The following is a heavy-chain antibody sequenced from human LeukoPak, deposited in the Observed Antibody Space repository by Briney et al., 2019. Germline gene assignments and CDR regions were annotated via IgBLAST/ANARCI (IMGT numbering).Heavy chain of an antibody. V-gene: IGHV1-24*01. J-gene: IGHJ4*02. Sequence: ASVKVSCKVSGYTLTELSIHWVRQAPGKGLEWMGGFDPEDGETIYAQKFQGRVTMTEDTSTDTAYMELSSLRSEDTAVYYCATPRDGHNRFDYWGEGTLVTVSS. D-gene: IGHD5-24*01. CDR3: ATPRDGHNRFDY. CDR1: GYTLTELS. CDR2: FDPEDGET.